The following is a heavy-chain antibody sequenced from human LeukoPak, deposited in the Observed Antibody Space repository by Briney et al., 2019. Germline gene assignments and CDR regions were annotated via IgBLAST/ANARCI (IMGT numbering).Heavy chain of an antibody. J-gene: IGHJ4*02. CDR1: GFTFSSYW. CDR3: ARDYYDSSVFDY. Sequence: PGGSLRLSCAASGFTFSSYWMHWVRQAPGKGLVWVSRINSDGSSTSYADSVKGRFTISRDNAKNSLYLQMNSLRAEDTAVYYCARDYYDSSVFDYWGQGTLVTVSS. D-gene: IGHD3-22*01. V-gene: IGHV3-74*01. CDR2: INSDGSST.